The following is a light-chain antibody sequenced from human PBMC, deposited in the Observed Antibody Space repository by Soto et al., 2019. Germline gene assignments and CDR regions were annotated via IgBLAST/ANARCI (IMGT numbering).Light chain of an antibody. V-gene: IGLV7-46*01. J-gene: IGLJ2*01. CDR2: DTT. CDR3: FLSYSAARPV. CDR1: TGVVTSGHY. Sequence: QAVVTQEPSLTVSPGGTVTLTCGSSTGVVTSGHYPYWFQQKPGQAPRTLIYDTTNKHSWTPARFSGSLLGGKAALTLSGAQPEDEADYYCFLSYSAARPVFGGGTKLTV.